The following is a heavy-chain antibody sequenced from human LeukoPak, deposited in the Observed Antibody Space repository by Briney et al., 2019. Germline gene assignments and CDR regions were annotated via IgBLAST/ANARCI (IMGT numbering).Heavy chain of an antibody. CDR3: ASRWGYCSSTSCYNWFDP. J-gene: IGHJ5*02. V-gene: IGHV1-8*01. D-gene: IGHD2-2*01. Sequence: ASVKVSCKASGYTSTSYDINWVRQATGQGLEWMGWMNPNSGNTGYAQKFQGRVTMTRNTSISTAYMELSSLRSEDTAVYYCASRWGYCSSTSCYNWFDPWGQGTLVTVSS. CDR2: MNPNSGNT. CDR1: GYTSTSYD.